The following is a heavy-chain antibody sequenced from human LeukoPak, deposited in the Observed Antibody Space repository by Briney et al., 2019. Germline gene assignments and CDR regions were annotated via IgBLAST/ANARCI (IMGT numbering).Heavy chain of an antibody. V-gene: IGHV3-23*01. D-gene: IGHD3-3*01. J-gene: IGHJ4*02. CDR1: GFTFSSYA. CDR2: ISGSGGST. CDR3: ATIAPGFLEWLLRGYFDY. Sequence: GGSLRLSCAASGFTFSSYAMHWVRQAPGKGLEWVSAISGSGGSTYYADSVKGRFTISRDNSKNTLYLQMNSLRAEDTAVYYCATIAPGFLEWLLRGYFDYWGQGTLVTVSS.